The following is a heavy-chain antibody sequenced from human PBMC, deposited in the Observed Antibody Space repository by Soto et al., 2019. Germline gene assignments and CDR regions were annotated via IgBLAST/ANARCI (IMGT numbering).Heavy chain of an antibody. Sequence: GGSLRLSCAVSGFTFGNYNMNWVRQAPWKGLEWVSSISSSSSYIYYADSVKGRLTISRDNAKNSLYLQMNSLRGEDTAVYYCARDPLELELDYWGPGTLVTVSS. J-gene: IGHJ4*02. CDR1: GFTFGNYN. CDR2: ISSSSSYI. D-gene: IGHD1-7*01. V-gene: IGHV3-21*01. CDR3: ARDPLELELDY.